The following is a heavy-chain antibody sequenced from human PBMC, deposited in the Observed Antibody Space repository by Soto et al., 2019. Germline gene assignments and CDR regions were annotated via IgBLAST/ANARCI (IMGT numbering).Heavy chain of an antibody. J-gene: IGHJ3*01. D-gene: IGHD3-22*01. V-gene: IGHV1-46*01. Sequence: ASVKVSCKASGFSFSDYFMHWGRQAPGQGLEWVGIINPSGDSTDYAQKFQGRVTITRDTYKSTAYMEMRSLRSDDTAVYYCARAFFYQGSDSRGYSFDAFDFWG. CDR2: INPSGDST. CDR1: GFSFSDYF. CDR3: ARAFFYQGSDSRGYSFDAFDF.